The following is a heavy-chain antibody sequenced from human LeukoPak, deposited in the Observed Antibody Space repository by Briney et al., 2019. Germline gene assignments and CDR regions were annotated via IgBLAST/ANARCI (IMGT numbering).Heavy chain of an antibody. J-gene: IGHJ5*02. D-gene: IGHD2-2*01. CDR2: IVPIFGKT. CDR1: GGSFISNI. Sequence: ASVQVSCKASGGSFISNIIGWVRQAPGQGLEWMGGIVPIFGKTKYAQKFQGRVTITTDESSSTAYMELSSLRSDDTAIYYCARGWGIPAPISWFDPWGQGTLVTVSS. V-gene: IGHV1-69*05. CDR3: ARGWGIPAPISWFDP.